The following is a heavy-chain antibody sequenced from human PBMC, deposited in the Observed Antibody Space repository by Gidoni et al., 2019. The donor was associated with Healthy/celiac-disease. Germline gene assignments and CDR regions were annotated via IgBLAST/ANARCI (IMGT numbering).Heavy chain of an antibody. J-gene: IGHJ4*02. D-gene: IGHD3-9*01. V-gene: IGHV3-23*01. CDR1: GFTCSSYA. CDR3: AKDGQVLRYFDWLPGFDY. CDR2: ISGSGGST. Sequence: EVQLLESGGGLVQPGGSLRLSCAPSGFTCSSYAMSWVRQAPGKGLEWVSAISGSGGSTYYADSVKGRFTISRDNSKNTLYLQMNSLRAEDTAVYYCAKDGQVLRYFDWLPGFDYWGQGTLVTVSS.